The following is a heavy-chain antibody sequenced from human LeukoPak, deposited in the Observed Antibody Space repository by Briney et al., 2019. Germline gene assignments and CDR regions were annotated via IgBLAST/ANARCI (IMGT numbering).Heavy chain of an antibody. Sequence: GGSLRLSCAASGFTFGSYWMHWVRHPPGKGLVWVSRINSDGSSTSYADSVKGRFSISRDNGKNTLYLQMSSLRAEDTAVYYCASFDLRDGNSHFDYWGQGTLVTVSS. CDR2: INSDGSST. D-gene: IGHD5-24*01. J-gene: IGHJ4*02. CDR1: GFTFGSYW. CDR3: ASFDLRDGNSHFDY. V-gene: IGHV3-74*01.